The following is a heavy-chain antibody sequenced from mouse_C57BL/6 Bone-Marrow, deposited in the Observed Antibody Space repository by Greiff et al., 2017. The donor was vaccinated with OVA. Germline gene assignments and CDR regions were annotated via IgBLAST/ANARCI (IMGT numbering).Heavy chain of an antibody. J-gene: IGHJ4*01. Sequence: DVMLVESGEGLVKPGGSLKLSCAASGFTFSSYAMSWVRQTPEKRLEWVAYISSGGDYICYADTVKGRFTISSDNARNTLYLQMSSLKSEDTAMYYCTRGLLRYAMDYWGQGTSVTVSS. CDR1: GFTFSSYA. CDR2: ISSGGDYI. CDR3: TRGLLRYAMDY. V-gene: IGHV5-9-1*02. D-gene: IGHD1-1*01.